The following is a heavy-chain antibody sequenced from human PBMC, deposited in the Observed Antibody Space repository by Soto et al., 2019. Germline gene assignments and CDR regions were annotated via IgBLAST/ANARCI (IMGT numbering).Heavy chain of an antibody. J-gene: IGHJ4*02. Sequence: SETLSLTCTVSGGSISSGGYYWSWIRQHPGKGLEWIGYIYYSGSTNYNPSLKSRVTISVDTSKNQFSLRLSSVTAADTAVYYCARQDSGYDLHYFDYWGQGTLVTVSS. D-gene: IGHD5-12*01. CDR2: IYYSGST. CDR1: GGSISSGGYY. V-gene: IGHV4-61*08. CDR3: ARQDSGYDLHYFDY.